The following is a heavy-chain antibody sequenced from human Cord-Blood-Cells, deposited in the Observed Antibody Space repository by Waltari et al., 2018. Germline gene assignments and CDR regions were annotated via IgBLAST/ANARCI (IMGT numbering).Heavy chain of an antibody. V-gene: IGHV1-24*01. CDR3: AKSTGYSGYDYYFDY. CDR1: GYTLTELS. CDR2: FDPEDGET. J-gene: IGHJ4*02. Sequence: QVQLVQPGAEVTQPGASVKVSCTVSGYTLTELSMHWVRQAPGKGLEWMGGFDPEDGETIYAQKFQGRVTMTEDTSTDTAYMELSSLRSEDTAVYYCAKSTGYSGYDYYFDYWGQGTLVTVSS. D-gene: IGHD5-12*01.